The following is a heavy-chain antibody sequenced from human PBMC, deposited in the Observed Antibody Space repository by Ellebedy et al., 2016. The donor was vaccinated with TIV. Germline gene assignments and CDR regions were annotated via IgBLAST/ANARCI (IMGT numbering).Heavy chain of an antibody. D-gene: IGHD2-2*01. CDR2: LYYNGNT. V-gene: IGHV4-39*01. CDR1: GGSMFDYSYY. J-gene: IGHJ6*02. CDR3: ARYRSGIVVVPAHYGMDV. Sequence: SETLSLTXNVSGGSMFDYSYYWGWIRQPPGKGLEWIGSLYYNGNTYYKPSLKSRVTIFGDTSKNQFSLKLSSVTAADTAVYYCARYRSGIVVVPAHYGMDVWGQGTTVTVSS.